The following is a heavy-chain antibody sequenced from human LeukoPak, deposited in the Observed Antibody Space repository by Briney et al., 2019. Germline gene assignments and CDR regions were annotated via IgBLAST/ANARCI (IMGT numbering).Heavy chain of an antibody. CDR1: GYTLTELT. J-gene: IGHJ6*03. Sequence: ASVKVSCKVSGYTLTELTMHWVRQAPGKGLEWMGGFDPEDGETIYALKFQGRVTITRNTSISTAYMELSSLRSEDTAVYYCARAHPRARRYYYYYMDVWGKGTTVTVSS. CDR2: FDPEDGET. D-gene: IGHD4-17*01. V-gene: IGHV1-24*01. CDR3: ARAHPRARRYYYYYMDV.